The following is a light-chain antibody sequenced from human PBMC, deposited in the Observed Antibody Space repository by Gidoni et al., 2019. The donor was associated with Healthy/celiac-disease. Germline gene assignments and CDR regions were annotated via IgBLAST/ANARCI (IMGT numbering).Light chain of an antibody. Sequence: EIVFTLSPATLSLSPGERATLSCRASQSVSSYIAWYQQKPGQAPRLLIYDASNRATGVPARFSGSGSGTDFTLTISSLEPEDFAVYYCQQRSNWPPDFGGGTKVEIK. V-gene: IGKV3-11*01. CDR1: QSVSSY. CDR3: QQRSNWPPD. CDR2: DAS. J-gene: IGKJ4*01.